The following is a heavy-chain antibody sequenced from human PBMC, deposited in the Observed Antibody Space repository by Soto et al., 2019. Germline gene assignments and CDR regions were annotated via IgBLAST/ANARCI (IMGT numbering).Heavy chain of an antibody. CDR3: ARDPSRGIVATSHYYYGMDV. V-gene: IGHV3-30-3*01. J-gene: IGHJ6*02. CDR1: GFTFSSYA. D-gene: IGHD5-12*01. CDR2: ISYDGSNK. Sequence: VQLLESGGGLVQPGGSLRLSCAVSGFTFSSYAMHWVRQAPGKGLEWVAVISYDGSNKYYADSVKGRFTISRDNSKNTLYLQMNSLRAEDTAVYYCARDPSRGIVATSHYYYGMDVWGQGTTVTVSS.